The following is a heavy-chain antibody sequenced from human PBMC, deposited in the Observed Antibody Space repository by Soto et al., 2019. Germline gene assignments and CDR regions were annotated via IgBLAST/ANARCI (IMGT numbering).Heavy chain of an antibody. J-gene: IGHJ2*01. CDR3: AXRAXXAVVWYYDL. Sequence: EEQLLESGGGVVQRGGSLRLSCAASGFIFSNYAMTWVRQAPGKGLEWVSRISGRGGSTYYADSVKGRLTMSRDNSKNTLYLQMNSLSAEDTAIYYCAXRAXXAVVWYYDLWGRGTLVTV. CDR2: ISGRGGST. V-gene: IGHV3-23*01. CDR1: GFIFSNYA.